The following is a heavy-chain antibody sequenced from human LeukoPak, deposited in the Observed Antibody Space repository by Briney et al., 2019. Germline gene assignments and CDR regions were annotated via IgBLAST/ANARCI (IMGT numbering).Heavy chain of an antibody. J-gene: IGHJ3*01. Sequence: GGSLRLSCAASGFTFSSYSMNWVRQAPGKGLEWVSYISSSSSTIYYADSVKGRFTISRDNAKNSLYLQMNSLRAEDTAVYYCARDYFAVANSGNAFDVWGQGTMVTVSS. D-gene: IGHD1-26*01. CDR2: ISSSSSTI. CDR3: ARDYFAVANSGNAFDV. V-gene: IGHV3-48*01. CDR1: GFTFSSYS.